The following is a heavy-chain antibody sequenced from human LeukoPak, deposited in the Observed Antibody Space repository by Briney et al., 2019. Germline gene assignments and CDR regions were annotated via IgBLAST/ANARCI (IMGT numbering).Heavy chain of an antibody. J-gene: IGHJ4*02. V-gene: IGHV3-74*01. D-gene: IGHD3-22*01. CDR3: ARDSYGSSGYYYVSDY. CDR1: GFTFSTSW. Sequence: QTGGSLRLSCAASGFTFSTSWLHWVRQAPGKGLVWVSRINSDESSTSYADSVKGRFTISRDNAKNSLYLRMNSLRDEDTAVYYCARDSYGSSGYYYVSDYWGQGTLVTVSS. CDR2: INSDESST.